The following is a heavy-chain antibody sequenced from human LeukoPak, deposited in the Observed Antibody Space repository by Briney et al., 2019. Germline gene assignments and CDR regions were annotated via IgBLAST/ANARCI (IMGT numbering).Heavy chain of an antibody. V-gene: IGHV3-33*03. CDR2: IWEDGSNI. J-gene: IGHJ3*02. Sequence: GGSLRLSCAASGFTFSSYGMHWVRQAPGKGLEWVAGIWEDGSNIYYADSVKGRFTISRDNAKNSLYLQMNSLRAEDTAVYYCARIRIFAFDIWGQGTMVTVSS. D-gene: IGHD3-9*01. CDR3: ARIRIFAFDI. CDR1: GFTFSSYG.